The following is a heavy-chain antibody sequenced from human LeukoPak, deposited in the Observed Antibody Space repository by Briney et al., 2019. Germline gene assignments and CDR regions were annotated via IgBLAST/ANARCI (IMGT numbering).Heavy chain of an antibody. Sequence: SETLSLTCTVSGGSIGSSSYYWGWIRQPPGKGLEWIGSIYYSGSTYYSPSLKSRVTISVDTSKNQFSLKLSSVTAADTAVYYCARQDSSGYRVLRAFDIWGQGTMVTVSS. J-gene: IGHJ3*02. V-gene: IGHV4-39*01. CDR1: GGSIGSSSYY. D-gene: IGHD3-22*01. CDR3: ARQDSSGYRVLRAFDI. CDR2: IYYSGST.